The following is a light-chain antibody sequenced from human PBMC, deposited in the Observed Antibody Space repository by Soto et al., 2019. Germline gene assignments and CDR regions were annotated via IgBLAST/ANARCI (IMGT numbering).Light chain of an antibody. V-gene: IGLV2-14*01. CDR3: SSHTISSALQV. CDR2: GVS. J-gene: IGLJ1*01. Sequence: QSVLAQPASVSGSPGQSITIPCTGTISDFVVYNYVSWYQQHPGKAPKLMIYGVSNRPSGVSNRFSGSKSGNTASLTISGLQADDEADYYCSSHTISSALQVFGTGTKVTLL. CDR1: ISDFVVYNY.